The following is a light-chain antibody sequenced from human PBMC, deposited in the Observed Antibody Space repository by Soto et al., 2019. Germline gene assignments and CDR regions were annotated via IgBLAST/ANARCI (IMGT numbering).Light chain of an antibody. CDR3: QSYDSSLSGWV. J-gene: IGLJ3*02. Sequence: QPVLTQPPSVSGAPGQRVTISCTGSSCNIGAGYDVHWYQQLPGAAPKLLIYGNSNRPSGVPDRFSGSNSGTSASLAITGLQAEDEADYYCQSYDSSLSGWVFGGGTKLTVL. CDR2: GNS. V-gene: IGLV1-40*01. CDR1: SCNIGAGYD.